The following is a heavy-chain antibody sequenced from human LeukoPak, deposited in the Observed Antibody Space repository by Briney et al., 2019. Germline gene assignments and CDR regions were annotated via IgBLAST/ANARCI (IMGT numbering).Heavy chain of an antibody. Sequence: SETLSLTCTVSGGSISSGGYYWSWIRQHPGKGLGWIGYIYYSGSTYYNPSLKSRVTISVDTSENQFSLKLSSVTAADTAVYYCARDCGGDCYSEGDYFDYWGQGTLVTVSS. CDR3: ARDCGGDCYSEGDYFDY. V-gene: IGHV4-31*03. J-gene: IGHJ4*02. D-gene: IGHD2-21*02. CDR1: GGSISSGGYY. CDR2: IYYSGST.